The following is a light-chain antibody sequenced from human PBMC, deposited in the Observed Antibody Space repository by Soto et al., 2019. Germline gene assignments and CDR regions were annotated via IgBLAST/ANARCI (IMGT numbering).Light chain of an antibody. V-gene: IGKV1-8*01. CDR1: QGISTY. CDR2: AAS. Sequence: AIRMTQSPSSFSASTGDRVTITCRASQGISTYLAWYQQKPGKAPKLLIYAASTLHSGVPSRFSGSGSGTNFTLTIRCLQSEDFATYYCQQYYDYPFTLGPWTKVDIK. CDR3: QQYYDYPFT. J-gene: IGKJ3*01.